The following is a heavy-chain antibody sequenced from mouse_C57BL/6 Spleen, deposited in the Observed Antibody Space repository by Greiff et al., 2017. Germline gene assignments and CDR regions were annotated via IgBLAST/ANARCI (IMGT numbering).Heavy chain of an antibody. Sequence: QVQLQQPGAELVMPGASVKLSCKASGYTFTSYWMHWVKQRPGQGLEWIGEIDPSDSYTNYNQKFQGKSTLTVDKSSSTAYMQLSSLTSEDSAVYYCARNDGYYDYWGQGTTLTVSS. CDR3: ARNDGYYDY. J-gene: IGHJ2*01. CDR2: IDPSDSYT. D-gene: IGHD2-3*01. V-gene: IGHV1-69*01. CDR1: GYTFTSYW.